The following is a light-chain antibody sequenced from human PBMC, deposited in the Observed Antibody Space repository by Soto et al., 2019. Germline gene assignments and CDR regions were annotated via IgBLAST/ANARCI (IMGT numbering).Light chain of an antibody. V-gene: IGLV2-14*03. Sequence: QSALTQPASVSGSPGQSIAISCTGTSSDVGAYNYVSWYQHHPGKSPKLMIYDVSNRPSGVSDRFSGSKSGNTASLTISGLQAEDEAYYYCSSFTTITTVVFGGGTKLTVL. J-gene: IGLJ3*02. CDR2: DVS. CDR3: SSFTTITTVV. CDR1: SSDVGAYNY.